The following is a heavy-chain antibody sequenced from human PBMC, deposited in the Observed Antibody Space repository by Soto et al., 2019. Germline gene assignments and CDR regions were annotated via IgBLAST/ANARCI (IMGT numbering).Heavy chain of an antibody. CDR3: ARSLKRADAFDI. CDR1: GYTFTGYY. CDR2: INPNSGAT. J-gene: IGHJ3*02. V-gene: IGHV1-2*02. Sequence: ASVKVSCKASGYTFTGYYMHWVRQAPGQGLEWMGWINPNSGATNYAQKFQGRITMTRDTSITTAYMEMSSLRSDDTAATAIYYCARSLKRADAFDIWGQGTMVTVSS.